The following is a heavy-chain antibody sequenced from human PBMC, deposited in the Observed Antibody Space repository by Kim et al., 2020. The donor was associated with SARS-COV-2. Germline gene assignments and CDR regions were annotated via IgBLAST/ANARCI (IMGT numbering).Heavy chain of an antibody. J-gene: IGHJ6*02. V-gene: IGHV4-4*07. CDR3: ARGGNRHDYSPPRDYYYYGMDV. Sequence: SETLSLTCTVSGGSISSYYWSWIRQPAGKGLEWIGRIYTSGSTNYNPSLKSRVTMSVDTSKNQFSLKLSSVTAADTAVYYCARGGNRHDYSPPRDYYYYGMDVWGQGTTVTVSS. D-gene: IGHD4-4*01. CDR1: GGSISSYY. CDR2: IYTSGST.